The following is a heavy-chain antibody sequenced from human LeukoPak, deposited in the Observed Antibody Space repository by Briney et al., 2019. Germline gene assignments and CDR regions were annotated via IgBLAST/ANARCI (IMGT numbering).Heavy chain of an antibody. V-gene: IGHV1-8*01. Sequence: ASVKVSCKASGYTFTSYDINWVRQATGQGLEWMGWMNPNSGNTGYAQKFQGRVTMTRNTSISTAYMELSSLRSEDTAVYYCARPRAEWRRGGNPWDAFDIWGQGTMVTVSS. CDR2: MNPNSGNT. CDR1: GYTFTSYD. D-gene: IGHD4-23*01. J-gene: IGHJ3*02. CDR3: ARPRAEWRRGGNPWDAFDI.